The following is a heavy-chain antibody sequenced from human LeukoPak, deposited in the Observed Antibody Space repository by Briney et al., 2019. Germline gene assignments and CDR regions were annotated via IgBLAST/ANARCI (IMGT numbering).Heavy chain of an antibody. D-gene: IGHD3-3*01. CDR2: ISSSGSTI. Sequence: PGGSLRLSCAASGFTFSGYEMNWVRQAPGKGLEWVSYISSSGSTIYYADSVKGRFTISRDNAKNSLYLQMNSLRAEDTAVYYCAREEGSGDFWSGYYIWGQGTLVTVSS. J-gene: IGHJ4*02. V-gene: IGHV3-48*03. CDR3: AREEGSGDFWSGYYI. CDR1: GFTFSGYE.